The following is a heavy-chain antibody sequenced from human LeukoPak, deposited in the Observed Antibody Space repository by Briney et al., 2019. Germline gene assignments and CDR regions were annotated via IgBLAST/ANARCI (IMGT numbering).Heavy chain of an antibody. CDR1: GFTFSSYA. J-gene: IGHJ6*02. CDR3: AKDLRPWYYYYGMDV. V-gene: IGHV3-30*04. CDR2: ISYDGSNK. Sequence: QPGRSLRLSCAASGFTFSSYAMHWVRQAPGKGLEWVAVISYDGSNKYYADSVKGRSTISRDNSKNTLYLQMNSLRAEDTAVYYCAKDLRPWYYYYGMDVWGQGTTVTVSS. D-gene: IGHD5/OR15-5a*01.